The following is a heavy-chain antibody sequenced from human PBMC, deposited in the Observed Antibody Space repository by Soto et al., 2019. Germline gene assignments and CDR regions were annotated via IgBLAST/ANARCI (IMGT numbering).Heavy chain of an antibody. CDR3: ARDPPTTWDYGLDV. Sequence: EVQLVETGGGLIQPGGSLRLSCAASGFTVSSSYMTWVRQAPGKGLEWVSFIYTDGRTYYADSVKGRFTISRDDSKNTVYLQMTSLRAEDTAVYYCARDPPTTWDYGLDVWGQGTTVTVSS. J-gene: IGHJ6*02. CDR1: GFTVSSSY. CDR2: IYTDGRT. D-gene: IGHD1-26*01. V-gene: IGHV3-53*02.